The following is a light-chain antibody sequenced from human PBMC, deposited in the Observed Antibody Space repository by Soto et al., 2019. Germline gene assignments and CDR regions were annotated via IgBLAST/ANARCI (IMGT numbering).Light chain of an antibody. V-gene: IGKV3-20*01. CDR2: GAS. Sequence: EIVLTQSPGTLSLSPGESTTLSCRASQSVGRNFLAWYQQKPGRAPRLLIHGASYRATGVPDRFSGSGYETDFTLTISKLEPEDFAVYYCHQYAASPRTFGGGTKVEIK. J-gene: IGKJ4*01. CDR1: QSVGRNF. CDR3: HQYAASPRT.